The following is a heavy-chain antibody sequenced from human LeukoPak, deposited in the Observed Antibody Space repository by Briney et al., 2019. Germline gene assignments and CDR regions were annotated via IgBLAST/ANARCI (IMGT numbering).Heavy chain of an antibody. CDR1: GFTFSSYS. Sequence: GGSLRLSCAASGFTFSSYSMNWVRQAPGKGLEWVPSISSSSSYIYYADSVKGRFTISRDNAKNSLYLQMNSLRAEDTAVYYCARGYYDSSGYPMDAFDIWGQGTMVTVSS. D-gene: IGHD3-22*01. V-gene: IGHV3-21*01. CDR2: ISSSSSYI. CDR3: ARGYYDSSGYPMDAFDI. J-gene: IGHJ3*02.